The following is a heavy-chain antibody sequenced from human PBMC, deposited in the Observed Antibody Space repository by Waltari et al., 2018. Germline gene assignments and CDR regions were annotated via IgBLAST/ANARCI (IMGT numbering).Heavy chain of an antibody. J-gene: IGHJ6*02. Sequence: QVQLVESGGGVVQPGRSLRLSCAASGFTFSSYGMHWVHQAPGKGLDWGAVIWYDGSNKYSADSVKGRFTISRDNSKNTLYLQMNSLRAEDTAVYYCARDPLSYYYGMDVWGQGTTVTVSS. CDR3: ARDPLSYYYGMDV. CDR1: GFTFSSYG. V-gene: IGHV3-33*01. CDR2: IWYDGSNK.